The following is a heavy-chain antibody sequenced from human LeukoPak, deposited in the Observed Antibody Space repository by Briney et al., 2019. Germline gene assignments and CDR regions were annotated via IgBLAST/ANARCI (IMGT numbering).Heavy chain of an antibody. CDR2: IYYSGST. V-gene: IGHV4-59*12. J-gene: IGHJ3*02. CDR1: GGSISSYY. Sequence: SETLSLTCTVSGGSISSYYWSWIRQPPGKGLEWIGYIYYSGSTNYNPSLKSRVTISVDTSKNQFSLKLSSVTAADTAVYYCAREITMIVVASRGAFDIWGQGTMVTVSS. CDR3: AREITMIVVASRGAFDI. D-gene: IGHD3-22*01.